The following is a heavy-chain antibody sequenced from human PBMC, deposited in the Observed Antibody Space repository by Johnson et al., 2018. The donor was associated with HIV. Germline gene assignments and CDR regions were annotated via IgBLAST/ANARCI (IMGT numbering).Heavy chain of an antibody. Sequence: QVLLVESGGGVVQPGRSLRLSCAASGFTFSSYAMHWVRQAPGKGLEYVSAISSNGGSTYYADSVKGRLTISRDNSKNTLYLQMNSLRPEDTAVYYCARDPSRSPGAFDIWGQGTMVTVSS. CDR1: GFTFSSYA. CDR3: ARDPSRSPGAFDI. V-gene: IGHV3-64*04. CDR2: ISSNGGST. J-gene: IGHJ3*02.